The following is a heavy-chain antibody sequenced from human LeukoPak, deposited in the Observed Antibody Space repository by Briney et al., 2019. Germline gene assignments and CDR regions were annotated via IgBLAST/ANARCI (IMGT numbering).Heavy chain of an antibody. D-gene: IGHD2-2*01. CDR3: ATIPAGVYYYGMDV. J-gene: IGHJ6*02. CDR1: GGTFSSYA. Sequence: SVKVSCRASGGTFSSYAISWVRQAPGQGLEWMGGIIPIFGTANYAQKFQGRVTITADESTSTAYMELSSLRSEDTAVYYCATIPAGVYYYGMDVWGQGTTVTVSS. CDR2: IIPIFGTA. V-gene: IGHV1-69*13.